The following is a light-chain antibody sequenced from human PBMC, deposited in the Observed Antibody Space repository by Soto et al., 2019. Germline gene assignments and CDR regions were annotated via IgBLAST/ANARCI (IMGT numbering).Light chain of an antibody. J-gene: IGKJ5*01. V-gene: IGKV3D-15*01. CDR3: QQYNNWPPIT. Sequence: EIVLTQSPASLSLSPGERATLSCSASPSVTNFLAWYQQKPGQAPRLLIYGAFNRATGIPARFSGSGSGTDFTLTISSLQSEDFAVYYCQQYNNWPPITFGQGTRLEIK. CDR1: PSVTNF. CDR2: GAF.